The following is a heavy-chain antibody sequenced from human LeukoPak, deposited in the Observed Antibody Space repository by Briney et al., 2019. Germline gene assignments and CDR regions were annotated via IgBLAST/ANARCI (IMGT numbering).Heavy chain of an antibody. V-gene: IGHV3-23*01. CDR2: ISGSGGST. J-gene: IGHJ4*02. Sequence: GGSLRLSCAASGFTFSSYAMSWVRQAPGKGLEWVSAISGSGGSTYYADSVKGRFTISRDNSKNTLYLQMNSLRAEDTAVYYCAKDLRRITMIVVALDYWGQGTLVTVSS. D-gene: IGHD3-22*01. CDR3: AKDLRRITMIVVALDY. CDR1: GFTFSSYA.